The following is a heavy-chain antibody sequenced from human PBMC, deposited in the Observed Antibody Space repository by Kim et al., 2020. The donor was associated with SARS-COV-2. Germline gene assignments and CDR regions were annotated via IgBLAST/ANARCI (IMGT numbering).Heavy chain of an antibody. D-gene: IGHD6-13*01. Sequence: PVKGRFTISRDDSKNTLYLQMNSLKTEDTAVYYCKGRGIGGRPGGDWFDPWGQGTLVTVSS. J-gene: IGHJ5*02. V-gene: IGHV3-15*01. CDR3: KGRGIGGRPGGDWFDP.